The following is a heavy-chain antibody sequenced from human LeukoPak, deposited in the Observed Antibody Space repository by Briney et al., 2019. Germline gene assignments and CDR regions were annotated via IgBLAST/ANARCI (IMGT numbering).Heavy chain of an antibody. CDR3: ARGDCSVSGCHGGNWFDP. CDR2: INPNSGAT. J-gene: IGHJ5*02. V-gene: IGHV1-2*02. D-gene: IGHD2-15*01. CDR1: GYTFTGYY. Sequence: ASVKVSCKTSGYTFTGYYIHWVRQAPGQGLEWMGWINPNSGATNYAQSFQGRVTMTRDTSTSTAHMELSRLRSDDTAVYYCARGDCSVSGCHGGNWFDPWGQGTLVTASS.